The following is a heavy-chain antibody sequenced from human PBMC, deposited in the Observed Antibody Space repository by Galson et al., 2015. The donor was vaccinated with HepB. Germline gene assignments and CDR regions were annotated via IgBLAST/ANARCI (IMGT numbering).Heavy chain of an antibody. J-gene: IGHJ4*02. CDR2: ISHEASAR. CDR1: GFTFGRYS. V-gene: IGHV3-48*01. Sequence: SLRLSCAASGFTFGRYSMNWLRQTPGKGLEWLSFISHEASARYYAESVRGRFTISRDNVQNLAFLQMNSLRPEDAAVYFCARDEGYCTDTGCYRRHDYWGQGTLVTVSS. D-gene: IGHD2-15*01. CDR3: ARDEGYCTDTGCYRRHDY.